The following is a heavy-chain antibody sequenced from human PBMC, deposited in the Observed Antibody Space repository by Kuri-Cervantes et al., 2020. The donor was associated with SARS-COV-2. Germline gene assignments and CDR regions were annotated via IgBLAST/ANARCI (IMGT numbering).Heavy chain of an antibody. CDR2: ISGSGGST. Sequence: GGSLRLPCAASGFTFSSYAMSRVRQAPGKGLKWVSAISGSGGSTYYADSVKGRFTISRDNSKNTLYLQMNSLRAEDTAVYDCAKIAGLLYGYYYGMDVWDQGTTVTVSS. V-gene: IGHV3-23*01. J-gene: IGHJ6*02. D-gene: IGHD3-3*01. CDR1: GFTFSSYA. CDR3: AKIAGLLYGYYYGMDV.